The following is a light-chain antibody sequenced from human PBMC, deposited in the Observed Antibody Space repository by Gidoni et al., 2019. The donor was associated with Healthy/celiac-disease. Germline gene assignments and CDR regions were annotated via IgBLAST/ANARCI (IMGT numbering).Light chain of an antibody. CDR2: AAS. V-gene: IGKV1-39*01. CDR3: QQSYSTLIT. Sequence: ITCRASQSISSYLNWYQQKPGKAPKLLIYAASSLQSGVPSRFSGSGSGTDFTLTISSLQPEDFATYYCQQSYSTLITFGQGTRLEIK. J-gene: IGKJ5*01. CDR1: QSISSY.